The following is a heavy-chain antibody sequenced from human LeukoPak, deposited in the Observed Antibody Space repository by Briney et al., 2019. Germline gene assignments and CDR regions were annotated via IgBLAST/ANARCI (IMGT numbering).Heavy chain of an antibody. CDR1: GGSFSGYY. Sequence: PSETLSLTYAVYGGSFSGYYWSWIRQPPGKGLEWIGGINHSGSTNYNPSLKSRVTISVDTSKNQFSRKLSSVTAADTAVYYCARRGCSSTSCYAFDYWGQGTLVTVSS. D-gene: IGHD2-2*01. V-gene: IGHV4-34*01. J-gene: IGHJ4*02. CDR3: ARRGCSSTSCYAFDY. CDR2: INHSGST.